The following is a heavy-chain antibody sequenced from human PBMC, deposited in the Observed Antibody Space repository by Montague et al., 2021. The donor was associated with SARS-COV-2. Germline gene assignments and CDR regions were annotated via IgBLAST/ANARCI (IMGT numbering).Heavy chain of an antibody. Sequence: SETLSLTCTVSGGSISSNSYFWIWMRQPQGKGREGNGNNNDSVSTNYNPKLKIRVTISVDTYKNHFSLKLSSVTAADTAEYYCARASRAAAGTTSFDYWGQGTLVTVSS. CDR1: GGSISSNSYF. CDR3: ARASRAAAGTTSFDY. J-gene: IGHJ4*02. D-gene: IGHD6-13*01. V-gene: IGHV4-39*02. CDR2: NNDSVST.